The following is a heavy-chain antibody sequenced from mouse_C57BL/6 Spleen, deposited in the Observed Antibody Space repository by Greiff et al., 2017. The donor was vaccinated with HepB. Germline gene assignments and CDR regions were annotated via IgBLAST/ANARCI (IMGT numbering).Heavy chain of an antibody. J-gene: IGHJ4*01. CDR3: TRWIRCYAMDC. CDR2: IDPETGGT. CDR1: GYTFTDYE. V-gene: IGHV1-15*01. Sequence: QVQLQQSGAELVRPGASVTLSCKASGYTFTDYEMHWVKQTPVHGLEWIGAIDPETGGTAYNQKFKGKAILTAYKSSSTAYMELRSLTSEDSAVYYGTRWIRCYAMDCWGQGTSVTVSP.